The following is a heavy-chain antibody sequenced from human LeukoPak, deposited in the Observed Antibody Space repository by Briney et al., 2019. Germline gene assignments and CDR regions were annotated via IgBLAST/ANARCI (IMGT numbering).Heavy chain of an antibody. CDR2: IYYSGST. V-gene: IGHV4-59*01. CDR3: ARAGYSYGFGY. J-gene: IGHJ4*02. Sequence: PSETLSLTCTVPGGSISSYYWSWIRQPPGKGLEWVGYIYYSGSTNYNPSLKSRVTISVDTSKNQFSLKLSSVTAADTAVYYCARAGYSYGFGYWGQGTPVTVSS. D-gene: IGHD5-18*01. CDR1: GGSISSYY.